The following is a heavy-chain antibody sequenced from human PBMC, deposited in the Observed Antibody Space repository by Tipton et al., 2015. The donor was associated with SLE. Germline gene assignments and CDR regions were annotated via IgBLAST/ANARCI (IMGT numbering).Heavy chain of an antibody. CDR3: ARGPGTSSSH. J-gene: IGHJ4*02. V-gene: IGHV4-30-4*01. Sequence: TLSLTCTVSGGSISSGGYSWSWIRQHPGKGLEWIGNIYNSGTTYYTPSLKSRVTISVDTSKNQFSLRLTSVTAPDTAVFYCARGPGTSSSHWGQGTLVTVSS. CDR2: IYNSGTT. CDR1: GGSISSGGYS. D-gene: IGHD6-6*01.